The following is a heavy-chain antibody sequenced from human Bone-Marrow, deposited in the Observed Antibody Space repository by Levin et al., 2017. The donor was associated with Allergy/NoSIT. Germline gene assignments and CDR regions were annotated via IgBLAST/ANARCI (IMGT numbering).Heavy chain of an antibody. V-gene: IGHV3-23*01. CDR3: AKVRPIQQWSSYYYYGMDV. Sequence: GGSLRLSCAASGFTFSSYAMTWVRQAPGKGLEWVSTLSSSGGATYFADTVKGRFTISRDNSKNTLYLQMNSLRAEDTAVYYCAKVRPIQQWSSYYYYGMDVWGQGTTVTVSS. CDR1: GFTFSSYA. J-gene: IGHJ6*02. D-gene: IGHD5-18*01. CDR2: LSSSGGAT.